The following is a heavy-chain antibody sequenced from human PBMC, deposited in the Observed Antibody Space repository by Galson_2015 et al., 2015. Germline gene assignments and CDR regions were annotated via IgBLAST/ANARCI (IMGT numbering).Heavy chain of an antibody. CDR3: ARDLGITFGGVIVSGTGGLDY. D-gene: IGHD3-16*02. V-gene: IGHV3-48*02. J-gene: IGHJ4*02. Sequence: SLRLSCAASGFTFSSYSMNWVRQAPGKGLEWVSYISSSSSTMYYADSVKGRFTISRDNAKNSLYLQMNSLRDENTAVYYCARDLGITFGGVIVSGTGGLDYWGQGTLVTVSS. CDR2: ISSSSSTM. CDR1: GFTFSSYS.